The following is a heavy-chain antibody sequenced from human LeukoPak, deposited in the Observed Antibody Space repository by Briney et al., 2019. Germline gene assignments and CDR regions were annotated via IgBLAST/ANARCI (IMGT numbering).Heavy chain of an antibody. CDR3: ARAGSKEYYDFWSGYYPRWFDP. V-gene: IGHV4-30-4*08. J-gene: IGHJ5*02. Sequence: SQTLSLTCTVSGGSISSGDYYWSWIRQPPGKGLEWIGYIYYSGSTYYNPSLKSRVTISVDTSKNQFSLKLSSVTAADTAVYYCARAGSKEYYDFWSGYYPRWFDPWGQGTLVTVSS. D-gene: IGHD3-3*01. CDR2: IYYSGST. CDR1: GGSISSGDYY.